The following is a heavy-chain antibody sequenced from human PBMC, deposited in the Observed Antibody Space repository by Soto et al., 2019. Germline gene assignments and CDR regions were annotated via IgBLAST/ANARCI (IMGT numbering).Heavy chain of an antibody. CDR3: ARVLDTEIVGATLAAFDP. CDR2: ISSSSSYI. V-gene: IGHV3-21*01. J-gene: IGHJ5*02. Sequence: PGGSLRLSCAASGFTFSSYSMNWVRQAPGKGLEWVSSISSSSSYIYYADSVKGRFTISRDNAKNSLYLQMNSMRAEDTAVYYCARVLDTEIVGATLAAFDPWGQGTLVTVSS. D-gene: IGHD1-26*01. CDR1: GFTFSSYS.